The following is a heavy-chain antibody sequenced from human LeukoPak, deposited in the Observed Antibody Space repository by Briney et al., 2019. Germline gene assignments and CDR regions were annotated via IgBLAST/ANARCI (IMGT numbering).Heavy chain of an antibody. D-gene: IGHD5-12*01. V-gene: IGHV1-8*01. Sequence: ASVKVSCKASGYTFTSYDINWVRQATGQGLEWMGWMNPNSGNTGYAQKFQGRVTMTRDTSISTAYMELSRLRSDDTAVYYCARDRRRVRDGYPNLIGYWGQGTLVTVSS. J-gene: IGHJ4*02. CDR3: ARDRRRVRDGYPNLIGY. CDR1: GYTFTSYD. CDR2: MNPNSGNT.